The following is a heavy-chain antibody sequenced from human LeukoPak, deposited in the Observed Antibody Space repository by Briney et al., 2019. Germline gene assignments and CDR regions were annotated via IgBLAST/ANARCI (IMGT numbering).Heavy chain of an antibody. V-gene: IGHV4-59*06. Sequence: KASETLSLTRTVSGGSIGSYYWSWIRQRPGKGLEWIGYISYSGSTYYNPSLKSRLTISVDTSKNQFSLKLSSVTAADTAVYYCARWRRISMIVVVTNAFDIWGQGTMVTVSP. CDR3: ARWRRISMIVVVTNAFDI. J-gene: IGHJ3*02. CDR2: ISYSGST. D-gene: IGHD3-22*01. CDR1: GGSIGSYY.